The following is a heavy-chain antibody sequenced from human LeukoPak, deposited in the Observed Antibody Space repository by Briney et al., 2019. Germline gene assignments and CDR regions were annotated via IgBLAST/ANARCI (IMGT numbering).Heavy chain of an antibody. CDR1: GFTFSSYV. V-gene: IGHV3-30*18. J-gene: IGHJ4*02. CDR3: AKDWVVRGVISY. CDR2: ISYDGNNK. Sequence: QPGRSLRLSCAASGFTFSSYVMHWVRQAPGKGLEWVAGISYDGNNKYYAESVKGRFTISRGNSKNTLYLQMNSLRAEDTAVYYCAKDWVVRGVISYWGQGTLVTVSS. D-gene: IGHD3-10*01.